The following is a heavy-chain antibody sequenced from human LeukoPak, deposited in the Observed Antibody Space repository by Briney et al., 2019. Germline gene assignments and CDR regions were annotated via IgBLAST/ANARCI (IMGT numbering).Heavy chain of an antibody. J-gene: IGHJ5*02. V-gene: IGHV4-38-2*02. CDR3: ARLGGSSFNWFDP. Sequence: SETLSLTCTVSGYSISSGYYWGWIRQPPGKGLEWIGSIYHSGSTYYNPSLKSRVTISVDTSKNQFSLKLSSVTAADTAVYYCARLGGSSFNWFDPWGQGTLVTVSS. D-gene: IGHD6-6*01. CDR1: GYSISSGYY. CDR2: IYHSGST.